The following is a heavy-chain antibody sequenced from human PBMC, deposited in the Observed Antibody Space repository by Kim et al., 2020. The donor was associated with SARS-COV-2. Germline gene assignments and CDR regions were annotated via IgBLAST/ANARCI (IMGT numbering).Heavy chain of an antibody. CDR3: ARDPDWGSQSVDWFDP. J-gene: IGHJ5*02. Sequence: SETLSLTCAVYGGSFSGYYWSWIRQPPGKGLEWIGEINHSGSTNYNPSLKSRVTISVDTSKNQFSLKLSSVTAADTAVYYCARDPDWGSQSVDWFDPWGQGTLVTVSS. CDR2: INHSGST. V-gene: IGHV4-34*01. D-gene: IGHD7-27*01. CDR1: GGSFSGYY.